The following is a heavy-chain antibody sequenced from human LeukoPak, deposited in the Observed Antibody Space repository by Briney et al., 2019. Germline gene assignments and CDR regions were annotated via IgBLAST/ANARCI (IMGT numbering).Heavy chain of an antibody. CDR2: IYCSGST. CDR3: ARDKLAHDAFDI. J-gene: IGHJ3*02. Sequence: TSETLSLTCTVSGGSISSYYWSWIRQPPGKGLEWIGYIYCSGSTNYNPSLKSRVTISVDTSKNQFSLKLSSVTAADTAVYYCARDKLAHDAFDIWGQGTMVTVSS. V-gene: IGHV4-59*01. CDR1: GGSISSYY. D-gene: IGHD6-13*01.